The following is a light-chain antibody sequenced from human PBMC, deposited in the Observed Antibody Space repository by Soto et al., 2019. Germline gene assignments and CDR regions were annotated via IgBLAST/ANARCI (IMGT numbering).Light chain of an antibody. CDR1: RSVSNY. J-gene: IGKJ3*01. V-gene: IGKV3-11*01. CDR3: QQRTNWPFLT. CDR2: DAS. Sequence: EIVLTQSPATLSLSPGERATLSCRASRSVSNYLAWYQQKPGQAPRLLIFDASNRATGIPARFSGSGSGTDFTLTISSLEPEDFAVYYCQQRTNWPFLTFGPGTKVDIK.